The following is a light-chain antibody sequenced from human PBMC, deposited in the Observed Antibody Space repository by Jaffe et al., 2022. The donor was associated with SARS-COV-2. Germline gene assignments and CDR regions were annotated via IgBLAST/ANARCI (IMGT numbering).Light chain of an antibody. J-gene: IGKJ3*01. CDR3: QQYYSYPVT. CDR1: QNIRNS. Sequence: DIQMTQSPTSLSASVGDRVTITCRASQNIRNSLNWFQQRPGKAPQSLIYAASNLRSGVPSRFSGSGSGTDFTLTISSVQPEDFAIYYCQQYYSYPVTFGPGTKVDI. CDR2: AAS. V-gene: IGKV1-16*01.